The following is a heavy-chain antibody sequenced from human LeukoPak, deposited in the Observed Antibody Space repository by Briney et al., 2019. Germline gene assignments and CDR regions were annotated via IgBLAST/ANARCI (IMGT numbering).Heavy chain of an antibody. V-gene: IGHV3-23*01. Sequence: GGSPRLSCAASGFTFSSYAMSWVRQAPGKGLEWVSAISHTGSDTYYADSVKDRFSISRDNSKNTLYLQMNSLRAEDTALYYCAKRFYGSGSFYGDWGRGTLVTVSS. D-gene: IGHD3-10*01. CDR2: ISHTGSDT. CDR1: GFTFSSYA. J-gene: IGHJ4*02. CDR3: AKRFYGSGSFYGD.